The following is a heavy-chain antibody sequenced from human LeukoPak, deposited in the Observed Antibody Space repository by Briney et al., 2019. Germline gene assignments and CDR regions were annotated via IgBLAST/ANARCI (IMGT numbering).Heavy chain of an antibody. V-gene: IGHV3-7*03. CDR2: IKRDGTEK. CDR1: GFTFSRYW. D-gene: IGHD5-24*01. Sequence: PGGSLRLSCAASGFTFSRYWMSWVRQAPGKGLEWVANIKRDGTEKYYVDSVKGRFTISRDNAKKSLYLQMNSLRAEDTAFYYCAKDGRWLQLEYYFDYWGQGTLVTVSS. CDR3: AKDGRWLQLEYYFDY. J-gene: IGHJ4*02.